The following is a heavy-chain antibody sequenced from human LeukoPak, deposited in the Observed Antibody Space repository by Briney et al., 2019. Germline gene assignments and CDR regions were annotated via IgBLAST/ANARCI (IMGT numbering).Heavy chain of an antibody. D-gene: IGHD6-13*01. CDR1: GGSISSHY. CDR3: ARQVYSSSWSYYFEY. CDR2: IHYSGST. Sequence: KPSETLSLTCAVSGGSISSHYWSWIRQPPGRGLEWIGSIHYSGSTSYNSSLKSRVTISIDTSKNQFFLKLSSVTPADTAVYYCARQVYSSSWSYYFEYWGQGFLVTVSS. J-gene: IGHJ4*02. V-gene: IGHV4-59*11.